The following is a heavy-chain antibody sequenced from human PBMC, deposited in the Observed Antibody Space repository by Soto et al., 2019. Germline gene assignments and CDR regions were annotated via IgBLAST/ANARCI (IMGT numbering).Heavy chain of an antibody. V-gene: IGHV4-34*01. CDR1: GGSLRGHY. D-gene: IGHD1-26*01. CDR2: INHSGFT. CDR3: ARAAVKLGATLFDS. J-gene: IGHJ4*02. Sequence: SETLSLTCAVSGGSLRGHYWSWIRQSPEKGLEWIGEINHSGFTNYNPTLKSRVTISRDASKSQFSLRLSSMTAADSAVYFCARAAVKLGATLFDSWGQGTLVTVSS.